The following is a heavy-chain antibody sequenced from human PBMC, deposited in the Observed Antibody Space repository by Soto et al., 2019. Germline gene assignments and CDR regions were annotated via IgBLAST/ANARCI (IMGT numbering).Heavy chain of an antibody. CDR2: ISVHNGNT. V-gene: IGHV1-18*01. D-gene: IGHD7-27*01. J-gene: IGHJ4*02. CDR3: ARDLNLGLGDY. CDR1: GYTFTSYG. Sequence: QVQLVQSGAEVKKPGASVKVSCKASGYTFTSYGISWVRQAPGQGLEWMGWISVHNGNTKYAQKLQGRVTMTTDTTTSTAYTEVRSLRSDDTAVYYRARDLNLGLGDYWGQGTLVTVSS.